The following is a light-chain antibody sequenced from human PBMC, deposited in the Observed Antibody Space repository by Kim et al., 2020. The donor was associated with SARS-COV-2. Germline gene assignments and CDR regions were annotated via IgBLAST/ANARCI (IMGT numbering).Light chain of an antibody. CDR2: LNSDGSH. Sequence: QPVMTQSPSASASLGVSVKLTCTLSSGHSSYAIAWHQQQPEKGPRYLMKLNSDGSHSKGDGIPDRFSGSSSGAERYLTISSLQSEDEADYYCQTWGTGSNWVFGGGTKLTVL. CDR1: SGHSSYA. V-gene: IGLV4-69*01. CDR3: QTWGTGSNWV. J-gene: IGLJ3*02.